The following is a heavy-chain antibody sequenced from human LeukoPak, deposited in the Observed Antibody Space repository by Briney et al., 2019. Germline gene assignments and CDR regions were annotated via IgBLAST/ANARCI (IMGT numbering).Heavy chain of an antibody. Sequence: ASVKVSCKVSGYTLTELSMHWVRQAPGKGLEWMGGFDPEDGETIYAQKFQGRVTMTEDTSTDTAYMELRSLRSDDTAVYYCARTGYWGHDAFDIWGQGTMVTVSS. V-gene: IGHV1-24*01. CDR2: FDPEDGET. J-gene: IGHJ3*02. CDR3: ARTGYWGHDAFDI. D-gene: IGHD2-8*02. CDR1: GYTLTELS.